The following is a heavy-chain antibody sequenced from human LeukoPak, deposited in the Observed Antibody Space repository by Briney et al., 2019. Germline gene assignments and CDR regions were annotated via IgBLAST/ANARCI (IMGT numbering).Heavy chain of an antibody. V-gene: IGHV4-61*02. J-gene: IGHJ5*02. CDR1: GGSISSGSYY. CDR3: AVLGYCSSTSCAKYNWFDP. CDR2: IYTSGGT. D-gene: IGHD2-2*01. Sequence: SETLSLTCTVSGGSISSGSYYWSWIRQPTGKGLEWIGRIYTSGGTNYNPSLKSRVTISVDTSKNQFSLKLSSVTAADTAVYYCAVLGYCSSTSCAKYNWFDPWGQGTLVTVSS.